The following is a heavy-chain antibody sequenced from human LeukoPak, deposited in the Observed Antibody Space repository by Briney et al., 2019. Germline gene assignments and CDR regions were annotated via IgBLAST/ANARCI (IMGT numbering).Heavy chain of an antibody. V-gene: IGHV4-30-4*08. CDR1: GGSISSGDYY. D-gene: IGHD6-13*01. J-gene: IGHJ4*02. CDR2: IYYSGST. Sequence: SETLSLTCTVSGGSISSGDYYWSWIRQPPGKGLEWIGYIYYSGSTYYNPSLKSRVTISVDTSKNQFSLKLSSVTAADTAVYYCAEASSWYYYLDYWGQGTLVTVSS. CDR3: AEASSWYYYLDY.